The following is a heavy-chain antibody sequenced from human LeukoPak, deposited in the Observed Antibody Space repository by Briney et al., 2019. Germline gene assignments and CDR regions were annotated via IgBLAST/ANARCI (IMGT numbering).Heavy chain of an antibody. CDR2: ISGSGGST. Sequence: GGSLRLSCAASGFTFSSYAMHWVRQAPGKGLEWVSAISGSGGSTYYADSVKGRFTISRDNSKNTLYLQMNSLRAEDTAVYYCAKTDSSSWYGGKKDRVYYFDYWGQGTLVTVSS. CDR1: GFTFSSYA. CDR3: AKTDSSSWYGGKKDRVYYFDY. D-gene: IGHD6-13*01. J-gene: IGHJ4*02. V-gene: IGHV3-23*01.